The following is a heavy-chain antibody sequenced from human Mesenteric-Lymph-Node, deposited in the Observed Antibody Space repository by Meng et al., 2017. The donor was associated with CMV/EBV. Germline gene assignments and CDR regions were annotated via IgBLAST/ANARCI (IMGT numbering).Heavy chain of an antibody. D-gene: IGHD3-3*01. CDR3: ARRHRLEWLLSNWFDP. CDR1: GFTFSDYY. Sequence: GESLKISCAASGFTFSDYYMSWIRQAPGKGLEWVSYISSSGSTIYYADSVKGRFTISRDNAKNSLYLQMNSLRAEDTAVYYCARRHRLEWLLSNWFDPWGQGTLVTVSS. V-gene: IGHV3-11*01. CDR2: ISSSGSTI. J-gene: IGHJ5*02.